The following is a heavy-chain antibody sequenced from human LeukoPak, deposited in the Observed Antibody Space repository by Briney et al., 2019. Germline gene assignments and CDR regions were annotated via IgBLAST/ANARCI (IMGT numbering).Heavy chain of an antibody. CDR1: GFTFSSYG. Sequence: AGGSLRLSCAASGFTFSSYGMRWVRQAPGKGLEWVSTISGSGAGTQYADSVKDRFTIFRDNPKNTLYLQMNSLRAEDSAVYYCAKTMTARGYYYGMDVWGQGTSVTVSS. J-gene: IGHJ6*02. CDR3: AKTMTARGYYYGMDV. V-gene: IGHV3-23*01. CDR2: ISGSGAGT.